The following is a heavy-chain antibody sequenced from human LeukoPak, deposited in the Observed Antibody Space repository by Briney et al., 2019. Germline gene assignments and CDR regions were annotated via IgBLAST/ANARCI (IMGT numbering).Heavy chain of an antibody. V-gene: IGHV4-61*02. J-gene: IGHJ4*02. CDR1: GGSISSGSYY. Sequence: SETLSLTCTVSGGSISSGSYYWSWSRQPAGKGLEWIGRIYTSGSTNYNPSLKSRVTISVDTSKNQFSLKLSSVTAADTAVYYCARECYGDYIDYWGQGTLVTVSS. CDR3: ARECYGDYIDY. CDR2: IYTSGST. D-gene: IGHD4-17*01.